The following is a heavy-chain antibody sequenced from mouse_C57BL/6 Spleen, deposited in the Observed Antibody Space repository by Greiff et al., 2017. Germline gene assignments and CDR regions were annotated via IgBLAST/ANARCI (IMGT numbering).Heavy chain of an antibody. CDR1: GYTFTSYW. J-gene: IGHJ4*01. D-gene: IGHD1-1*01. CDR3: ARGDYGSRGARAMDY. V-gene: IGHV1-50*01. CDR2: IDPSDSYT. Sequence: VQLQQPGAELVKPGASVKLSCKASGYTFTSYWMQWVKQRPGQGLEWIGEIDPSDSYTNYNQKFKGKATLTVDTSSSTAYLQLSSLTSEDSAVYYCARGDYGSRGARAMDYWGQGTSVTVSS.